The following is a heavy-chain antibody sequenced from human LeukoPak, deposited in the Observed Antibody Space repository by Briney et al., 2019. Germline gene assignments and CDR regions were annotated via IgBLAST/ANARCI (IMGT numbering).Heavy chain of an antibody. CDR3: AKDQKPDSGYDIDY. V-gene: IGHV3-23*01. CDR1: GFTFSSYT. Sequence: PGGSLRLSCAASGFTFSSYTMSWVRQAPRKGLEWVSVIFGSGDTTYYADSVKGRFTISRDHSKNTLYLQMHSLRAEDTAVYYCAKDQKPDSGYDIDYWGQGTLVTVSS. CDR2: IFGSGDTT. J-gene: IGHJ4*02. D-gene: IGHD5-12*01.